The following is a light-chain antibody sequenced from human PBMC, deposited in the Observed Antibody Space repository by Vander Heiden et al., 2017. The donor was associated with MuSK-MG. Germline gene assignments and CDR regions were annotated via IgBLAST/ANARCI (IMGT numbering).Light chain of an antibody. CDR1: SSDVGGYNY. Sequence: QSALTQPASVSGSPGQSNTISCPGTSSDVGGYNYVSWYQQHPGKAPNLMIYDVSNRPSGVSNRFSGSKSGNTASLTISGLQAEDEADYYCSSYTSSSTLYVFGTGTKVTVL. V-gene: IGLV2-14*01. CDR3: SSYTSSSTLYV. J-gene: IGLJ1*01. CDR2: DVS.